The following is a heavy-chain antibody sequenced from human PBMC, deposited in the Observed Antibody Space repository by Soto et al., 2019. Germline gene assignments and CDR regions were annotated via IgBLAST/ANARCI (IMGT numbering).Heavy chain of an antibody. CDR2: ISGSGGST. CDR3: GRDYDFWSGYQYYYYMDV. CDR1: GFTFSSYA. Sequence: GGSLRLSCAASGFTFSSYAMSWVRQAPGKGLEWVSAISGSGGSTYYADSVKGRFTISRDNSKNTLYLQMNSLRAEDTAVYYCGRDYDFWSGYQYYYYMDVWGKGTTVTV. V-gene: IGHV3-23*01. D-gene: IGHD3-3*01. J-gene: IGHJ6*03.